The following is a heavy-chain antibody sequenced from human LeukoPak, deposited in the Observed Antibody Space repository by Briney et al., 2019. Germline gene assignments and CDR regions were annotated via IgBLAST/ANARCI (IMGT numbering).Heavy chain of an antibody. CDR1: GGSISSYY. CDR3: ARYGSGSPYYYGMDV. D-gene: IGHD3-10*01. Sequence: SETLSLTCTVSGGSISSYYWSWIRQPPGKGLEWIGYIYYSGSTNYNPSLKSRVTISVDTSKNQFSLKLSFVTAADTAVYYCARYGSGSPYYYGMDVWGQGTTVTVSS. CDR2: IYYSGST. J-gene: IGHJ6*02. V-gene: IGHV4-59*08.